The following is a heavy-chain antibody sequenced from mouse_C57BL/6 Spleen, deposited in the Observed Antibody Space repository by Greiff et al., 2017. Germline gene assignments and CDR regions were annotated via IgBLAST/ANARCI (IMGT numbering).Heavy chain of an antibody. CDR2: ISSGSSTI. J-gene: IGHJ4*01. V-gene: IGHV5-17*01. CDR1: GFTFSDYG. D-gene: IGHD1-1*02. Sequence: EVMLVESGGGLVKPGGSLKLSCAASGFTFSDYGMHWVRQAPEKGLEWVAYISSGSSTIYYADTVKGRFTISRDNAKNTLFLQMTSLRSEDTAMYYCARGRGSYDAMDYWGQGTSVTVAS. CDR3: ARGRGSYDAMDY.